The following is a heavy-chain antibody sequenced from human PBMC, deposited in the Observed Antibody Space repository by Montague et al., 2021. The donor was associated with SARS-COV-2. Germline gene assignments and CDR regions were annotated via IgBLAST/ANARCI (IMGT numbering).Heavy chain of an antibody. V-gene: IGHV4-39*01. D-gene: IGHD3-10*01. J-gene: IGHJ3*02. Sequence: SETLSLTCSVSGGSIGATNYYWDWIRQSPGKGLEWIGNIFKSGRISYNPSLQSRVTISVDSSSNQFSLRLSSVTAADTAVYFCARHPPSSPSGNYLVPGGFDIWGQGTMVTVSS. CDR2: IFKSGRI. CDR3: ARHPPSSPSGNYLVPGGFDI. CDR1: GGSIGATNYY.